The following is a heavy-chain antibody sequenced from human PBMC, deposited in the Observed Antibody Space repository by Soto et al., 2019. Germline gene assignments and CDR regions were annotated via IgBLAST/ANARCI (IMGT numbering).Heavy chain of an antibody. J-gene: IGHJ4*02. CDR1: GFTLNNLW. V-gene: IGHV3-7*04. CDR3: ARANFEI. CDR2: IKPDGSEN. Sequence: EVQLVESGGGLVQPGGSLRLSCAPSGFTLNNLWVSWVRQAPGKGLEWVANIKPDGSENSYVDSVKGRFTISRDNAKNSLYLQMNNLRAEDTAVYYCARANFEIRGQGTLVTVSS.